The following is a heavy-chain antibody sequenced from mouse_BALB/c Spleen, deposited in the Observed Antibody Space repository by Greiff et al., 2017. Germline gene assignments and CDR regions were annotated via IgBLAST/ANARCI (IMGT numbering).Heavy chain of an antibody. V-gene: IGHV5-9-4*01. CDR2: ISSGGSYT. CDR1: GFTFSSYA. J-gene: IGHJ2*01. D-gene: IGHD2-14*01. CDR3: ARHYRYDVSYFDY. Sequence: DVMLVESGGGLVKPGGSLKLSCAASGFTFSSYAMSWVRQSPEKRLEWVAEISSGGSYTYYPDTVTGRFTISRDNAKNTLYLQMSSLKSEDTALYYCARHYRYDVSYFDYWGQGTTLTVSS.